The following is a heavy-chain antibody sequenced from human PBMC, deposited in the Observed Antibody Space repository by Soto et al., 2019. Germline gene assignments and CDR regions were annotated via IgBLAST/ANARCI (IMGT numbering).Heavy chain of an antibody. V-gene: IGHV1-46*01. D-gene: IGHD3-10*01. CDR1: GYTFTTYY. CDR2: ITPTGGTT. J-gene: IGHJ6*02. CDR3: ARGGHENVRGEYYYYYGLDV. Sequence: ASVKVSCKASGYTFTTYYIHWVRQAPGQGLEWMGIITPTGGTTYYAQKFQGRVTMTRDTSTNTVYMEMSGLRSEDTAVYYCARGGHENVRGEYYYYYGLDVWGQGTTVTVSS.